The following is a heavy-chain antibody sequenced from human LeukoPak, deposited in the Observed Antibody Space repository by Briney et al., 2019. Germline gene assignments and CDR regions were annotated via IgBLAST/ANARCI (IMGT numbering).Heavy chain of an antibody. D-gene: IGHD4-17*01. CDR3: TKDPNGDYVGAFEP. V-gene: IGHV3-23*01. CDR2: ITGGHYPT. CDR1: GFSFSSFA. Sequence: SGGSLRLSRAASGFSFSSFAMTWVRQAPGKGLEWVSSITGGHYPTYNTDSVKGRFTISRDNSKNTLYLQMNSLRADDTAVYYCTKDPNGDYVGAFEPWGQGTLVTVSS. J-gene: IGHJ5*02.